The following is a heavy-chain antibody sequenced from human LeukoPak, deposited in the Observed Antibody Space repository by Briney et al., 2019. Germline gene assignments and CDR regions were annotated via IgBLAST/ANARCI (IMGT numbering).Heavy chain of an antibody. CDR3: ARDRSTTHFDY. CDR2: IWYDGSNT. V-gene: IGHV3-33*01. D-gene: IGHD5/OR15-5a*01. Sequence: SGGSLRLSCAASGFTFSSYCMHWVRQAPGKGLEWVAMIWYDGSNTYYADSVKGRFTISRDNSKNTLFLQMDSLRAEDTAVYYCARDRSTTHFDYWGQGTLVTVSS. J-gene: IGHJ4*02. CDR1: GFTFSSYC.